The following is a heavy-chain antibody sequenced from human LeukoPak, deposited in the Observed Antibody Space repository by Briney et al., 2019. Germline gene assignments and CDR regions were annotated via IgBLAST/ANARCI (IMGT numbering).Heavy chain of an antibody. CDR1: GFTFNTYG. CDR3: AKLLITRVVIPPALDS. D-gene: IGHD2/OR15-2a*01. CDR2: ISYDGSNK. J-gene: IGHJ4*02. V-gene: IGHV3-30*18. Sequence: GGSLRLSCAASGFTFNTYGMYRVRQAPGKGLEWVAVISYDGSNKYYADSVKGRFTISRDNSKNTLFLQMNSLRAEDTALYYCAKLLITRVVIPPALDSWGQGTLVTVSS.